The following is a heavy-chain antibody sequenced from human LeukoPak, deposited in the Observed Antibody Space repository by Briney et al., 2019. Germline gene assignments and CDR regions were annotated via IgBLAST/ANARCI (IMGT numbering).Heavy chain of an antibody. V-gene: IGHV3-23*01. D-gene: IGHD2-15*01. CDR1: GFTFSTYA. Sequence: PGGSLRLSCAASGFTFSTYAMNWVRQAPGKGLEWVSIITCSGGATYYPDSVKGRFTISRDNSKNTLYLQMNSVRADDTAVYYCAKGTLGSCSGSTCYPLDYWGLGTLVTVSS. CDR2: ITCSGGAT. J-gene: IGHJ4*02. CDR3: AKGTLGSCSGSTCYPLDY.